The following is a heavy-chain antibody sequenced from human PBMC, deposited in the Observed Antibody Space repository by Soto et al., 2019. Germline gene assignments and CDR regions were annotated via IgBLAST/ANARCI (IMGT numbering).Heavy chain of an antibody. Sequence: SXKVSCKASGYTXSSYGSGWVRQAPGQGLEWRGWIIDYNGNTNYAQKLQGRVTMTTDTSTSTAYIEMRSIRSDDTAVYYCATYEYGDYAFDIWGQGTMGTVSS. J-gene: IGHJ3*02. CDR2: IIDYNGNT. D-gene: IGHD4-17*01. CDR1: GYTXSSYG. CDR3: ATYEYGDYAFDI. V-gene: IGHV1-18*01.